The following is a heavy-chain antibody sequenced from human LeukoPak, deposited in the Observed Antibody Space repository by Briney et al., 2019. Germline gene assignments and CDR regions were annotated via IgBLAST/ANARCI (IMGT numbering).Heavy chain of an antibody. J-gene: IGHJ4*02. CDR2: ISGSGGST. CDR1: GFTFSSYW. CDR3: ARSTYPDY. Sequence: GGSLRLSCAASGFTFSSYWMSWVRQAPGKGLEWVSGISGSGGSTYYADSVKGRFTISRDNAKNSLYLQMNSLRAEDTAVYYCARSTYPDYWGQGTLVTVSS. V-gene: IGHV3-21*01.